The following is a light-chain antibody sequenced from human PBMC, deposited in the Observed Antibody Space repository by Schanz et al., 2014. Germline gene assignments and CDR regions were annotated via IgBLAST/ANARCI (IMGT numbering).Light chain of an antibody. V-gene: IGLV2-14*01. J-gene: IGLJ3*02. CDR2: DVS. CDR3: SSYTSRSTL. Sequence: QSALTQPASVSGSPGQSITISCTGTSSDVGAYNYVSWYQQHPGKAPKLMIYDVSNRPPGVSNRFSGSKSDNTASLTISGLQAEDEADYYCSSYTSRSTLFGGGTKLTVL. CDR1: SSDVGAYNY.